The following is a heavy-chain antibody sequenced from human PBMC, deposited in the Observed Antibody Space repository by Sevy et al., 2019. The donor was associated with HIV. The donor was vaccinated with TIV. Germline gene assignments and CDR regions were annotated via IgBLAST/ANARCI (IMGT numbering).Heavy chain of an antibody. Sequence: ASVKVSCKASGYTFTSYGISWVRQAPGQGLEWMGWISAYNGNTNYAQKLQGRVTMTTDTSTSTAYMELRSLRSDGTAVYYCARACTNGVCYWRGDYWGQGTLVPVSS. D-gene: IGHD2-8*01. CDR1: GYTFTSYG. CDR3: ARACTNGVCYWRGDY. J-gene: IGHJ4*02. CDR2: ISAYNGNT. V-gene: IGHV1-18*01.